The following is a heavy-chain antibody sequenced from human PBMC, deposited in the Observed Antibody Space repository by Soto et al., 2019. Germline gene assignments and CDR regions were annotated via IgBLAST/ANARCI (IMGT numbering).Heavy chain of an antibody. J-gene: IGHJ4*02. CDR3: ARHGSY. CDR2: IYYGGSS. Sequence: SETLSLTCTVSGVSISSSSYYWGWFRQPPGKGLEWIGTIYYGGSSYSNTSRKSRVTISLDTAKNQFSLTLTSVTAADTAVYYCARHGSYWGQGTLVTVSS. V-gene: IGHV4-39*01. CDR1: GVSISSSSYY.